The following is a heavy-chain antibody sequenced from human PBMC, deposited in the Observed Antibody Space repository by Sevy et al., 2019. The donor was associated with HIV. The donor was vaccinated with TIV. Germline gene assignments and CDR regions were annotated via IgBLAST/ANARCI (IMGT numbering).Heavy chain of an antibody. V-gene: IGHV3-23*01. CDR1: GFTFTTYA. CDR2: ITGSGGAS. CDR3: VKARFVWSGWAGNVDY. J-gene: IGHJ4*02. Sequence: GGSLRLSCAASGFTFTTYAMTWVRQGPRKGLEWVSSITGSGGASYYADSVKGRFTTSRDSARNIVTLQMNGLRVEDTAVYYCVKARFVWSGWAGNVDYWGQGAMVTVSS. D-gene: IGHD6-25*01.